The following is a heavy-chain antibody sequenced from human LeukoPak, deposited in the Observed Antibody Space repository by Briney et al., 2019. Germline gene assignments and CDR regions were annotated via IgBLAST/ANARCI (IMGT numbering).Heavy chain of an antibody. J-gene: IGHJ4*02. CDR3: ARDLTQPSTYYYDRRGPLDY. D-gene: IGHD3-22*01. CDR2: INAYNGNT. V-gene: IGHV1-18*01. Sequence: ASVKVSCKASGYTFTSYGISWVRQAPGQGLEWMGWINAYNGNTNYAQKLQGRVTMTTDTSTSTAYMELRSLRSDDTAVYYCARDLTQPSTYYYDRRGPLDYWGQGTLVTVSS. CDR1: GYTFTSYG.